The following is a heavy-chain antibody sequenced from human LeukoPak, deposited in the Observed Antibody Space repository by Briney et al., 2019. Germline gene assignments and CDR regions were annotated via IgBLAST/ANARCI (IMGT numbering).Heavy chain of an antibody. Sequence: GGSLRLSCAASGFTFSSYAMSWVRQAPGKGLEWVSAISGSGLSTNYADSVKGRFTISRDNSKNTLYLQMNSLRAEDTAVYYCAKDPGSGNYFFDYWGQGTLVTVPS. J-gene: IGHJ4*02. CDR3: AKDPGSGNYFFDY. V-gene: IGHV3-23*01. CDR1: GFTFSSYA. D-gene: IGHD3-10*01. CDR2: ISGSGLST.